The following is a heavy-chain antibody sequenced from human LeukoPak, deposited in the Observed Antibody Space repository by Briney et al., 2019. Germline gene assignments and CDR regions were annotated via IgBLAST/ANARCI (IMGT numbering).Heavy chain of an antibody. Sequence: GGSLRLSCAASGFTFTSYAMNWVRQAPGKGLEWVSSISGSSRNIYYTDSVRGRFTISRDNAKNSLYLQMNSLRAEDTAVYFCAREITRDAYNHLDYWGQGTLVTVSS. CDR1: GFTFTSYA. D-gene: IGHD5-24*01. CDR3: AREITRDAYNHLDY. CDR2: ISGSSRNI. V-gene: IGHV3-21*01. J-gene: IGHJ4*02.